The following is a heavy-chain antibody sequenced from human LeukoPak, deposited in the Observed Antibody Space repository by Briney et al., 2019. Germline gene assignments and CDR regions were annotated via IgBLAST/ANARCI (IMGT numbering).Heavy chain of an antibody. CDR1: GFTFSSYS. D-gene: IGHD3-3*01. Sequence: GGSLRLSCAASGFTFSSYSMNWVRQAPGKGLKWVSYISSSSSTIYYADSVKGRLTISRDNAKNSLYLQMNSLRDEDTAVYYCARDERRYYDFWSGYSHYYMDVWGKGTTVTVSS. J-gene: IGHJ6*03. V-gene: IGHV3-48*02. CDR3: ARDERRYYDFWSGYSHYYMDV. CDR2: ISSSSSTI.